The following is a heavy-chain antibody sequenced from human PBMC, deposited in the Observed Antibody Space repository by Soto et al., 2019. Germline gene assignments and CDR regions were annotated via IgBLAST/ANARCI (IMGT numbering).Heavy chain of an antibody. CDR1: GYTFTSYA. CDR2: INAGNGNT. V-gene: IGHV1-3*01. D-gene: IGHD4-4*01. J-gene: IGHJ4*02. CDR3: ASHVTTSGPYFDY. Sequence: ASVKVSCKASGYTFTSYAMHWVRQAPGQRLEWMGWINAGNGNTKYSQKFQGRVTITRGTSASTAYMELSSLRSEDTAVYYCASHVTTSGPYFDYWGQGTLVTVSS.